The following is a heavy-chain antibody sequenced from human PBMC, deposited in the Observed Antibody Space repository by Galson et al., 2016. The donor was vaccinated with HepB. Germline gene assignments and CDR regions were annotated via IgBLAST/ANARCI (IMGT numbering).Heavy chain of an antibody. Sequence: SLRLSCAASGFIFSGSDMNWVRQAPGKGLEWVSGISGSGGSTDYADPVKGRFTISRDNFKNTMYLQMISLRAEDTSVYYCAKSLSFVMVRGGRRASLPSSWGQGTLVTVSS. CDR2: ISGSGGST. CDR1: GFIFSGSD. CDR3: AKSLSFVMVRGGRRASLPSS. J-gene: IGHJ5*02. V-gene: IGHV3-23*01. D-gene: IGHD3-10*01.